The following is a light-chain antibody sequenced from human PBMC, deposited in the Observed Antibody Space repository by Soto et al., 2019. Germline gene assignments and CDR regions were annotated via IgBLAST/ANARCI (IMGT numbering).Light chain of an antibody. Sequence: QAALTQPSSVSGSPGQSITISCTGTISDVGGYNSVSWYQQHPGKAPKLVIYEVTNRPSGISNRFSGPKSGNTASLTISGLQAEDESDYYCSSYTSSSTRVFGTGTKVTVL. J-gene: IGLJ1*01. CDR2: EVT. V-gene: IGLV2-14*01. CDR3: SSYTSSSTRV. CDR1: ISDVGGYNS.